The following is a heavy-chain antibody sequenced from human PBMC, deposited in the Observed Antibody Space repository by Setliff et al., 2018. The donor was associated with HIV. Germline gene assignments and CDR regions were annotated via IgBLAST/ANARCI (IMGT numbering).Heavy chain of an antibody. J-gene: IGHJ6*03. Sequence: SETLSLTCTVSGGSVSSGGYYWSWVRQPAGKGLEWIGRMHTSGRTWYNPSLKSRVTISLDTSKNQFSLKLTSVTAADTAVYYCARDDSGYYYYMDVWGKGTSVTVSS. CDR3: ARDDSGYYYYMDV. CDR1: GGSVSSGGYY. V-gene: IGHV4-61*02. CDR2: MHTSGRT. D-gene: IGHD1-26*01.